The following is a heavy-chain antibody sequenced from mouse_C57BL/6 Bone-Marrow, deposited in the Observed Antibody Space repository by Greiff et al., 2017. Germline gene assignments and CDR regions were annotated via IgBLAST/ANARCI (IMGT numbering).Heavy chain of an antibody. D-gene: IGHD1-1*01. CDR2: IHPNSGST. J-gene: IGHJ3*01. Sequence: QVQLKQPGAELVKPGASVKLSCKASGYTFTSYWMHWVKQRPGQGLEWIGMIHPNSGSTNYNEKFKSKATLTVDKSSSTAYMQLSSLTSEDSAVYYCARSFPYYCGSSYGRFAYWGQGTLVTVSA. V-gene: IGHV1-64*01. CDR1: GYTFTSYW. CDR3: ARSFPYYCGSSYGRFAY.